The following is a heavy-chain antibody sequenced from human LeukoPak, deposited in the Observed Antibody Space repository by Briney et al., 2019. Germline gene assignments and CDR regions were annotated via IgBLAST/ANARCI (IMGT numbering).Heavy chain of an antibody. Sequence: TSETLSLTCTVSGGSISSYYWSWVRQPPGKGLEWIGYIYYSGSTNYNPSLKSRVTISVDTSKNQFSLELSSVTAADTAVYYCARTGNEIDYWGQGTLVTVSS. CDR2: IYYSGST. CDR1: GGSISSYY. D-gene: IGHD1-14*01. CDR3: ARTGNEIDY. V-gene: IGHV4-59*08. J-gene: IGHJ4*02.